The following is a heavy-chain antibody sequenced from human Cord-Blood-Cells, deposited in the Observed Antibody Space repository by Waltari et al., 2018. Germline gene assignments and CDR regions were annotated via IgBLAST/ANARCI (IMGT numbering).Heavy chain of an antibody. Sequence: GGGVVQPGGSLRLSCAASGFPFSSYGMHWVRQAPGKGLEWVAFIRYDGSNKYYADSVKGRFTISRDNSKNTLYLQMNSLRAEDTAVYYCAKDRNWGSDTAVFDYWGQGTLVTVSS. D-gene: IGHD7-27*01. CDR1: GFPFSSYG. CDR3: AKDRNWGSDTAVFDY. CDR2: IRYDGSNK. J-gene: IGHJ4*02. V-gene: IGHV3-30*02.